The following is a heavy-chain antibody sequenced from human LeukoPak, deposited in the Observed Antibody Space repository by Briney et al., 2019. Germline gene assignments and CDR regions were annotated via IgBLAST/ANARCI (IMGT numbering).Heavy chain of an antibody. CDR1: GGSISSYY. V-gene: IGHV4-4*07. Sequence: PSETLSLTCTVSGGSISSYYWSWIRQPAGKVLEWIGRIYTSGSTNYNPSLKSRVTMSVDTSKNQFSLKLSSVTAADTAVYYCARDRGVLRFQAKLRWFDPWGQGNLVTVSS. CDR2: IYTSGST. J-gene: IGHJ5*02. CDR3: ARDRGVLRFQAKLRWFDP. D-gene: IGHD3-3*01.